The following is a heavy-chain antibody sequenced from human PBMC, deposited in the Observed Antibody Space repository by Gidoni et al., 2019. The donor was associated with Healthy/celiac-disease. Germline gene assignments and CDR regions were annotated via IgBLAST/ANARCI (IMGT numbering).Heavy chain of an antibody. CDR1: AFTFSSDA. D-gene: IGHD1-1*01. V-gene: IGHV3-23*01. CDR3: AGENWNDDAAFDY. CDR2: ISGSGGST. Sequence: VQLLESGGGLVQPGGSLRLSCAASAFTFSSDATSWVRQAPGQGLEWVSAISGSGGSTYYADSVKGRFNISRDNSKNTLYLQMNSLRAEDTAVYYCAGENWNDDAAFDYWGQGTLVTVSS. J-gene: IGHJ4*02.